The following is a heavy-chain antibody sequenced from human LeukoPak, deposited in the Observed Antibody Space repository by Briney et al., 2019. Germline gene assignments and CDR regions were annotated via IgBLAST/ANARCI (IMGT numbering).Heavy chain of an antibody. D-gene: IGHD3-22*01. V-gene: IGHV3-21*01. Sequence: GGSLRLSCAASGFTFRSYTMNWVRQAPGKGLEWVSSISSSSSYIYYADSVKGRFTISRDNAKNSLYLQMNSLRAEDTAVYYCARGLPDYYDSSGYYYLIDYWGQGTLVTVSS. J-gene: IGHJ4*02. CDR1: GFTFRSYT. CDR3: ARGLPDYYDSSGYYYLIDY. CDR2: ISSSSSYI.